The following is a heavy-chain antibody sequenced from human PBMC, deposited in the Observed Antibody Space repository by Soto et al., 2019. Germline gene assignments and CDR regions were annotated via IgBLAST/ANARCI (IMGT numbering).Heavy chain of an antibody. J-gene: IGHJ4*02. V-gene: IGHV1-8*01. CDR2: MSANSGNP. Sequence: QVHLVQSGAEVKKPGASVKVSCQASGYTFTSYDINWERQATGQGLEWMGGMSANSGNPCYAQKFQGRVTMTRNTSITTSYMKLSSLRSEDTAVYYCARTLYGDNVDYWGQGTLVTVPS. D-gene: IGHD4-17*01. CDR1: GYTFTSYD. CDR3: ARTLYGDNVDY.